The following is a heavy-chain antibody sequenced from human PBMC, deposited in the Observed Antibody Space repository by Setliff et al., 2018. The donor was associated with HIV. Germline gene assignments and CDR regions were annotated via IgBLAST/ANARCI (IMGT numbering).Heavy chain of an antibody. V-gene: IGHV1-24*01. CDR3: ARGVYCSGGSCSWRDLRTYGMDV. D-gene: IGHD2-15*01. CDR1: GYTLTELS. J-gene: IGHJ6*02. CDR2: FDPEDGET. Sequence: GASVKVSCKVSGYTLTELSMHWVRQAPGKGLEWMGGFDPEDGETIYAQKFQGRVTITADESTSTAYMELSSLRSEDTAVYYCARGVYCSGGSCSWRDLRTYGMDVWGQGTTVTVSS.